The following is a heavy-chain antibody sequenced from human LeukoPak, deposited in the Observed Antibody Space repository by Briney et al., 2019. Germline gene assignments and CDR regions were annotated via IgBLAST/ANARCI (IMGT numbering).Heavy chain of an antibody. J-gene: IGHJ6*02. V-gene: IGHV3-23*01. CDR3: AKDHRYYDPYGMDV. D-gene: IGHD3-22*01. CDR2: ISGSCGST. CDR1: XXXXXSXA. Sequence: SXXXSCAXXXXXXXSXAMSXVXQXPGXGXXWXXPISGSCGSTYYADSVKGRFTISRDNSKNMLYLQMNSLRAEDTAVYYCAKDHRYYDPYGMDVWGQGTTVTVSS.